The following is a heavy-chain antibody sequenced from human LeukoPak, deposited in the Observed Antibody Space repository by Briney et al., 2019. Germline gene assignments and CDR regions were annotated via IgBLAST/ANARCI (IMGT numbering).Heavy chain of an antibody. Sequence: SVKVSCKASGGTFSSYAISWVRQAPGQGLEWMGGIIPIFGTANYAQKFQGRVTITTDESTSTAYMELSSLRSEATAVYYCAIFLPHRYYFDYWGQGTLVTVSS. CDR2: IIPIFGTA. CDR1: GGTFSSYA. V-gene: IGHV1-69*05. CDR3: AIFLPHRYYFDY. J-gene: IGHJ4*02.